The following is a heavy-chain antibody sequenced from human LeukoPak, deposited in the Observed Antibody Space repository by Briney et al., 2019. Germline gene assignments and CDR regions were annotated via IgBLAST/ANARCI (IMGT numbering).Heavy chain of an antibody. CDR3: GNHDYSDYY. J-gene: IGHJ4*02. D-gene: IGHD4-11*01. Sequence: PGRSLRLSCAASGFTFSSYGMHWVRQAPGKGLEWVAVISYDGSNKYYADSVKGRFTISRDNSKNTVYLQMNSLRAEDTAVYYCGNHDYSDYYGGQGTLVTVSA. CDR2: ISYDGSNK. CDR1: GFTFSSYG. V-gene: IGHV3-30*03.